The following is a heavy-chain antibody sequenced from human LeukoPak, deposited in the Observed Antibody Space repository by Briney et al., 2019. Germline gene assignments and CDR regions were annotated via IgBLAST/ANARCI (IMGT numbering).Heavy chain of an antibody. CDR1: GYTLTRYS. CDR3: AKDSGGRFCSATTCHIEH. D-gene: IGHD2-21*01. J-gene: IGHJ5*02. CDR2: INPASGDT. V-gene: IGHV1-46*01. Sequence: GASVKVSCKASGYTLTRYSMHWVRQAPGEGLEWMGLINPASGDTTYSQKFQGRLTMTRDTSTSTVYMRLSSLRSSDTAFYYCAKDSGGRFCSATTCHIEHWGQGTLVTVSS.